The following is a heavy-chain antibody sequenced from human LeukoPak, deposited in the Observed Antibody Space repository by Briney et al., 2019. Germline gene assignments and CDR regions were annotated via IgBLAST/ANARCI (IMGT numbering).Heavy chain of an antibody. CDR3: TPTGGDYGDYYYYMDV. CDR2: ISSSGLTI. J-gene: IGHJ6*03. V-gene: IGHV3-11*01. CDR1: GFTFSDYY. D-gene: IGHD4-17*01. Sequence: GGSLRLSCAASGFTFSDYYMSWIRQAPGKGLEWVSYISSSGLTIYYADSVKGRFTISRDNSKNTLYLQMNSLKTEDTAVYYCTPTGGDYGDYYYYMDVWGKGTTVTVSS.